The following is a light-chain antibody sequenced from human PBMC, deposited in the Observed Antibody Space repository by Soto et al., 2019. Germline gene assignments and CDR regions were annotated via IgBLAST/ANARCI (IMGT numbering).Light chain of an antibody. Sequence: EIVMTQSPATLPVSPGEGGTLSCRASQSISGNLSWYQQKPGQAPRLLIYGVSGRATGIPDRFSGSGSGTDFTLTISRLEPEDSAVYHCHQYGGSPPTFGQGTKVDIK. CDR2: GVS. J-gene: IGKJ1*01. CDR1: QSISGN. V-gene: IGKV3-20*01. CDR3: HQYGGSPPT.